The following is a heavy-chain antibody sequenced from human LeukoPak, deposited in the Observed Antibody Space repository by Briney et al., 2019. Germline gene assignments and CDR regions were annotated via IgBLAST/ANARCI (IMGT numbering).Heavy chain of an antibody. CDR1: GFTFSSNW. CDR3: AKYGSGTYYNGLH. D-gene: IGHD3-10*01. Sequence: PGGSLRPSCAASGFTFSSNWMYWVRQAPGKGLQWVSTISVSGENTYYADSVKGRFTISRDISKSTLYLQMNSLRDEDTALYYCAKYGSGTYYNGLHWGQGTLVTVSS. V-gene: IGHV3-23*01. CDR2: ISVSGENT. J-gene: IGHJ4*02.